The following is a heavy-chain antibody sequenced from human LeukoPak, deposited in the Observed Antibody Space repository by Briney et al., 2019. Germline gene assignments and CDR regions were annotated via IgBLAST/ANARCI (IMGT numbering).Heavy chain of an antibody. CDR2: IYYSGST. V-gene: IGHV4-39*07. Sequence: SETLSLTCTVSGGSISSSSYYWGWIRQPPGKGLEWIGSIYYSGSTYYNPSLKSRVTISVDTSKNQFSLKLSSVTAADTAVYYCARERGSYAFDIWGQGTMVTVSS. J-gene: IGHJ3*02. CDR1: GGSISSSSYY. CDR3: ARERGSYAFDI.